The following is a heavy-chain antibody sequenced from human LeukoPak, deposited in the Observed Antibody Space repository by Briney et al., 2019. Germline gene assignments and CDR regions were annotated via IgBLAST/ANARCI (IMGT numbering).Heavy chain of an antibody. Sequence: SETLSLTCTVSGGSISSGDYYWSWIRQPAGKGLEWIGRIYSSGSTNYNPSLKSRVTMSVDTSKNQFSLKLSSVTAADTAVYYCARVRIGYCSGGSCYRYGLEWGQGTLVTVSS. CDR1: GGSISSGDYY. CDR2: IYSSGST. CDR3: ARVRIGYCSGGSCYRYGLE. V-gene: IGHV4-61*02. J-gene: IGHJ4*02. D-gene: IGHD2-15*01.